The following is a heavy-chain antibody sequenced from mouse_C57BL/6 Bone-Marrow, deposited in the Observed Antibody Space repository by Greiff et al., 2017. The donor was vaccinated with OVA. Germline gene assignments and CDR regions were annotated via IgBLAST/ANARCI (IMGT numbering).Heavy chain of an antibody. CDR1: GYTFTSYW. J-gene: IGHJ4*01. Sequence: VKLQQPGAELVKPGASVKLSCKASGYTFTSYWMHWVKQRPGRGLEWIGRIDPNSGGTKYNEKLKSKATLTVDKPASTAYMQLSSLTYEDSAVYYCARFYYYGSEDYAMYDWGQGTSVTVSS. V-gene: IGHV1-72*01. CDR3: ARFYYYGSEDYAMYD. D-gene: IGHD1-1*01. CDR2: IDPNSGGT.